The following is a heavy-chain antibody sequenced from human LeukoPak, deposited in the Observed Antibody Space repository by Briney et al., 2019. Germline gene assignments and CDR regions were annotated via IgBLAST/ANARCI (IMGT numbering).Heavy chain of an antibody. J-gene: IGHJ4*02. CDR2: IKQDGSEK. Sequence: PGGSLRLSCAASGFTFSSYWMSWVRQAPGKGLEWEANIKQDGSEKYYVDSVKGRFTISRDNAKNSLYLQMNSLRAEDTAVYYCARDGSLGPGYFDYWGQGTLVTVSS. CDR1: GFTFSSYW. V-gene: IGHV3-7*03. CDR3: ARDGSLGPGYFDY. D-gene: IGHD1-14*01.